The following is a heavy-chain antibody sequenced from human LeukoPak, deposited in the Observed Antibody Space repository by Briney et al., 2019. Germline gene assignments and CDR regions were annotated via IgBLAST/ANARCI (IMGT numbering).Heavy chain of an antibody. J-gene: IGHJ4*02. D-gene: IGHD3-10*01. Sequence: GGSLRLSCAASGFTFEDYAMHWVRQAPGKGLEWVTGISWNSGSIGYSDSVKGRFTISRDNAKKSLYLQMNSLRAEDTAFYYCAKGGDRLSGSGSYVSDQFDSWGQGTLVTVSS. CDR3: AKGGDRLSGSGSYVSDQFDS. CDR2: ISWNSGSI. CDR1: GFTFEDYA. V-gene: IGHV3-9*01.